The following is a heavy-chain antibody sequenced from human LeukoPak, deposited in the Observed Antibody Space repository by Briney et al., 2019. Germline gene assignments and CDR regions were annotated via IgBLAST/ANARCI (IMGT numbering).Heavy chain of an antibody. Sequence: GGSLRLSCAASGFNFGAYAMSWVRQAPGKGLEWISGINGLGSSTYSADSVRGRFTISRGNSKSTLYLLMNSLRAEDSAVYYCAKAPRDGYNPLDYWGQGTLVTVSS. D-gene: IGHD5-24*01. CDR3: AKAPRDGYNPLDY. CDR2: INGLGSST. V-gene: IGHV3-23*01. CDR1: GFNFGAYA. J-gene: IGHJ4*02.